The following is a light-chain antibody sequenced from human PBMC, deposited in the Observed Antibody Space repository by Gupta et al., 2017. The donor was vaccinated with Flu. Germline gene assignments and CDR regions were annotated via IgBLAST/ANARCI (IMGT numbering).Light chain of an antibody. CDR3: HQYDSYPLT. Sequence: PSTLSASVGDRVTIPCRASQSIDIWLAWYQQKAGGAPKLLIYKASSLESGVPSRFSGSGSGTEFTLTISSLQPDDFATYYCHQYDSYPLTFGGGTKVEIK. V-gene: IGKV1-5*03. CDR2: KAS. CDR1: QSIDIW. J-gene: IGKJ4*01.